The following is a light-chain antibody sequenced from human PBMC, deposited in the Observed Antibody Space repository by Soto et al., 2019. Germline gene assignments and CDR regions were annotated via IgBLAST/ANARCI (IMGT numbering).Light chain of an antibody. CDR2: NAS. J-gene: IGKJ4*01. CDR1: QSVSSY. Sequence: EIVLTQSPDTLSLSPGERATLSCRASQSVSSYLAWYQQKPGQAPRLLIYNASNRATGIPARFSGSGSGTDFTLTISSLEPEDFAVYYCQQRSHWPPLTFGGGTKVEIK. V-gene: IGKV3-11*01. CDR3: QQRSHWPPLT.